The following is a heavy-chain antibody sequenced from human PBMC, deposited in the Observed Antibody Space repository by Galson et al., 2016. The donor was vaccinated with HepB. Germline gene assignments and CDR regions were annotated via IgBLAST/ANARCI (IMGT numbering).Heavy chain of an antibody. D-gene: IGHD6-13*01. Sequence: SETLSLTCSVSGGSVSSDSWSWIRQPPEKGLERIGYTHYSGSTNFNPSLKSRVSISLDTSKNQFSLRLTSEAAADTAVYYCARLRRVAAAGSYNYHSMDVWGQGTTVTVS. V-gene: IGHV4-59*02. J-gene: IGHJ6*02. CDR3: ARLRRVAAAGSYNYHSMDV. CDR1: GGSVSSDS. CDR2: THYSGST.